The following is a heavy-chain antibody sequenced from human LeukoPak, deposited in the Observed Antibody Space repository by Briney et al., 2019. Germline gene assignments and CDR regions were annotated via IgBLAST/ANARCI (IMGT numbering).Heavy chain of an antibody. CDR3: ARERGSSWTYYYYGMDV. V-gene: IGHV1-46*01. Sequence: ASVKVSCKASGYTFTSYYMHWVRQAPGQGLEWMGIINPSGGSTSYAQKFQGRVTMTRDTSTSTVYMELSSLRSEDTAVYYCARERGSSWTYYYYGMDVWGQGTTVTVSS. J-gene: IGHJ6*02. CDR2: INPSGGST. D-gene: IGHD6-13*01. CDR1: GYTFTSYY.